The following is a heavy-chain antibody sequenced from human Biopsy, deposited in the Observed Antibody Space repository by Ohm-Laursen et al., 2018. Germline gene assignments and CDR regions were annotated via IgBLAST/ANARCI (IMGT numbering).Heavy chain of an antibody. CDR2: ISETSSHI. J-gene: IGHJ6*02. CDR1: GFTFSSYS. Sequence: SLRLSCAASGFTFSSYSMNWVRQAPGKGLEWISYISETSSHIYDADSVKGRFTVARDNAKNSLYLQLNSLRAEDTAVYYCARDSRRTAREGGMDVWGQGTTVIVSS. V-gene: IGHV3-21*01. D-gene: IGHD6-6*01. CDR3: ARDSRRTAREGGMDV.